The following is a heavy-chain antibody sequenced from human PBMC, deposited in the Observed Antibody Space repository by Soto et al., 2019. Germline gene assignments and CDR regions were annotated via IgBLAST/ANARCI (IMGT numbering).Heavy chain of an antibody. CDR1: GGSISSYY. D-gene: IGHD3-3*01. V-gene: IGHV4-59*08. CDR3: ARGGWRHIDY. J-gene: IGHJ4*02. Sequence: SETLSLTCTVSGGSISSYYWSWIRQPPGKGLEWIGEIYHSGSTNYNPSLKSRVTISVDTSKNQFSLKLSSVTAADTAVYYCARGGWRHIDYWGQGTLVTVSS. CDR2: IYHSGST.